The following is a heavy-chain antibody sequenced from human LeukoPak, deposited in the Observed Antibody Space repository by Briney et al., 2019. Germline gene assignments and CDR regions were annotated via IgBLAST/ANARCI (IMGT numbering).Heavy chain of an antibody. Sequence: GGSLRLSCAASGFTFSSYEMNWVRQAPGKGLEWVSYISSSGSTIYYADSVKGRFTTSRDNAKNSLYLQMNSLRAEDTAVYYCARVLAVAVALDYWGQGTLVTVSS. V-gene: IGHV3-48*03. CDR2: ISSSGSTI. CDR3: ARVLAVAVALDY. J-gene: IGHJ4*02. D-gene: IGHD6-19*01. CDR1: GFTFSSYE.